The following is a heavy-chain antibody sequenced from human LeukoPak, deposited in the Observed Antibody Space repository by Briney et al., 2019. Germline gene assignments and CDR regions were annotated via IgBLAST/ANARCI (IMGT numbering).Heavy chain of an antibody. CDR1: GFTVSSNY. Sequence: GGSLRLSCAASGFTVSSNYMSWVRQAPGKGLEWVSVIYSGGSTYYADSVKGRFTISRDNSKNTLYLQMNSLRAEDTAVYYCAKGGRDGYNLGSYYMDVWGKGTTVTVSS. CDR2: IYSGGST. D-gene: IGHD5-24*01. V-gene: IGHV3-53*05. J-gene: IGHJ6*03. CDR3: AKGGRDGYNLGSYYMDV.